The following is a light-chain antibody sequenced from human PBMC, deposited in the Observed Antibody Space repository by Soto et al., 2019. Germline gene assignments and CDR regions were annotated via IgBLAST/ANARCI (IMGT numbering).Light chain of an antibody. Sequence: DIQMTQSPSTLSASVGDRVAITCRASQDIRKWLAWYQQKPGKPPKLLIYDASGLDSGVPSRFSGSGYGTEFTLTISGLQPEDFATFYYQQYDSFPWTFGPGTNVDIK. CDR3: QQYDSFPWT. V-gene: IGKV1-5*01. CDR1: QDIRKW. CDR2: DAS. J-gene: IGKJ1*01.